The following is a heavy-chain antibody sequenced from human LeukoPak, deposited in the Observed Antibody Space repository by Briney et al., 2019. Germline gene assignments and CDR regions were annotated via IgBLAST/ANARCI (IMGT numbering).Heavy chain of an antibody. D-gene: IGHD3/OR15-3a*01. J-gene: IGHJ4*02. CDR3: ATYGGTGYYGFAY. Sequence: SETLSLTGTVSGGSISSYYWSWVRQPPGEGLEWIGYIYYSGSTNYNPSLKSRVTISVDTSKNQFSLKLTSVTAADTAVYYCATYGGTGYYGFAYWGQGTLVTVSS. CDR2: IYYSGST. CDR1: GGSISSYY. V-gene: IGHV4-59*01.